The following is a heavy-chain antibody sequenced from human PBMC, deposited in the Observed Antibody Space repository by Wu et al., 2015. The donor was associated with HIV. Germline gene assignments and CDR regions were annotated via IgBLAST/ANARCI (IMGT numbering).Heavy chain of an antibody. J-gene: IGHJ4*02. V-gene: IGHV1-18*01. Sequence: QVDLVQSGAEVKKPGASVRVSCKASGYRFTVYGITWVRQAPGQGLEWMGWIGPYNGDTNFAQNFQGRVTLTTDTSTATAYMELRSLRSDDTAVYYCARTVNGEDYLDNWGRGTLLTVSS. CDR1: GYRFTVYG. CDR3: ARTVNGEDYLDN. CDR2: IGPYNGDT. D-gene: IGHD7-27*01.